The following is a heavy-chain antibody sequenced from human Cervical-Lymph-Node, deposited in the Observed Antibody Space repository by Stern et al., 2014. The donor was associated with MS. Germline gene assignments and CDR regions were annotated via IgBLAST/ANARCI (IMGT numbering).Heavy chain of an antibody. CDR2: VYYSGSI. CDR1: SSGGYF. V-gene: IGHV4-31*02. CDR3: ARNPALWYFDL. D-gene: IGHD3-3*02. Sequence: SSGGYFWNWIRQHPGKGLECIGHVYYSGSIAYNPSLKSRVTISVDTSKNQFSLRLRSVTAADTAVYYCARNPALWYFDLWGRGTLAAVSS. J-gene: IGHJ2*01.